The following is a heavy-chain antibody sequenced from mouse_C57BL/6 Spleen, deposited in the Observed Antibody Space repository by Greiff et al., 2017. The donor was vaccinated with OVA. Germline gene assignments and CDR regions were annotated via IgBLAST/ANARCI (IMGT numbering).Heavy chain of an antibody. Sequence: QVHVKQPGAELVMPGASVKLSCKASGYTFTSYWMHWVKQRPGQGLEWIGEIDPSDSYTNYNQKFKGKSTLTVDKSSSTAYMQLSSLTSEDSAVYYCARGGYPGAYWGQGTLVTVSA. CDR2: IDPSDSYT. CDR1: GYTFTSYW. V-gene: IGHV1-69*01. J-gene: IGHJ3*01. D-gene: IGHD2-2*01. CDR3: ARGGYPGAY.